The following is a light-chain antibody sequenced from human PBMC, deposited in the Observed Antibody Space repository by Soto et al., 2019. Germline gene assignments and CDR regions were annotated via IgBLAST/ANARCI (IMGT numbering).Light chain of an antibody. CDR1: SSDVGGYNY. CDR3: SSYSSSTTLV. V-gene: IGLV2-14*01. Sequence: QSALTQPASVSGSPGQSITISCTGTSSDVGGYNYVSWYQQHPGKAPKLMIYDVSNRPSGVSNRFSGSKSGNTASLTISWLQAEDGAEYYCSSYSSSTTLVFGGGTKLTVL. J-gene: IGLJ2*01. CDR2: DVS.